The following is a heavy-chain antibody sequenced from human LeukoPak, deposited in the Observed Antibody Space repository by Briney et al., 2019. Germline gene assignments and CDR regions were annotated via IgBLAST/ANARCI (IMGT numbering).Heavy chain of an antibody. D-gene: IGHD3-10*02. CDR1: GFTFSSYE. V-gene: IGHV3-48*03. J-gene: IGHJ6*04. CDR3: AELGITMIGGV. CDR2: ISSSGSTI. Sequence: PGGSLRLSCAASGFTFSSYEMNWVRQAPGKGLEWVSYISSSGSTIYYADSVKGRFTISRDNAKNSLYLQMNSLRAEDTAVYYCAELGITMIGGVWGKGTTVSVSS.